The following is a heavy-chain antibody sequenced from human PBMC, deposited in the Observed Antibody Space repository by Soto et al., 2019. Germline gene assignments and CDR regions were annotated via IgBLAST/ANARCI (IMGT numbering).Heavy chain of an antibody. CDR1: GDSVSSNSAA. J-gene: IGHJ5*02. CDR2: TYYRSKWYN. V-gene: IGHV6-1*01. Sequence: SQTLSLTCAISGDSVSSNSAAWNWIRQSPSRGLEWLGRTYYRSKWYNDYVVSVKSRITINPDTSKNQFSLLLNSVTPEDTAVYYCARDRVAVAGTPKYNWFDPWGQGTLVTVSS. CDR3: ARDRVAVAGTPKYNWFDP. D-gene: IGHD6-19*01.